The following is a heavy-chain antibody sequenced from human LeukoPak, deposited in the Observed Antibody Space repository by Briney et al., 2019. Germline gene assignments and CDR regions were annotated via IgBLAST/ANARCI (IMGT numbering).Heavy chain of an antibody. V-gene: IGHV3-30-3*01. D-gene: IGHD3-22*01. CDR3: AREPGAYYYDSSGTFDY. CDR2: ISYDGSNK. J-gene: IGHJ4*02. Sequence: GGSLRLSCAASGFTFSSYAMHWVRQAPGKGPEWVAVISYDGSNKYYADSVKGRFTISRDNSKNTLYLQMNSLRAEDTAVYYCAREPGAYYYDSSGTFDYWGQGTLVTVSS. CDR1: GFTFSSYA.